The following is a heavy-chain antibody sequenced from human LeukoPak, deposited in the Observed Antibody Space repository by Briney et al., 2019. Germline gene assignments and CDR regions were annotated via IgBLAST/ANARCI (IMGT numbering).Heavy chain of an antibody. D-gene: IGHD2-21*01. CDR1: GFTFSNAW. Sequence: GGSLRLSCAASGFTFSNAWMSWVRQAPGKGLEWVAYTSRGGSDISYADSAKGRFTISSDIASNTLYLQMNSLRVEDTAVYFCVRARLIRLENFFDYWGQGTLVTVSS. CDR2: TSRGGSDI. V-gene: IGHV3-11*04. CDR3: VRARLIRLENFFDY. J-gene: IGHJ4*02.